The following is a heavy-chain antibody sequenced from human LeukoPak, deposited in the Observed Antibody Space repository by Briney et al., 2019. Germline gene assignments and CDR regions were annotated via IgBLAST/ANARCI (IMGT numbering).Heavy chain of an antibody. J-gene: IGHJ6*02. CDR1: GYTFTSYG. Sequence: GASVKVSCKASGYTFTSYGISWVRQAPGQGLEWMGWIGAYNGNTNYAQKLQGRVTMTTDTSTSTAYMELRSLRSDDTAVYYCARNGYCSSTSCYVRYYYYGMDVWGQGTTVTVSS. CDR2: IGAYNGNT. V-gene: IGHV1-18*01. CDR3: ARNGYCSSTSCYVRYYYYGMDV. D-gene: IGHD2-2*03.